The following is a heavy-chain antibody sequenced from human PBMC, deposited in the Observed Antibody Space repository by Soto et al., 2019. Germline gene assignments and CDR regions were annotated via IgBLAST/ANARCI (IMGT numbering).Heavy chain of an antibody. V-gene: IGHV1-2*04. Sequence: ASVKVSCKASGYTFTGYYMHWVRQAPGQGLEWMGWINPNSGGTNYAQKFQGWVTMTRDTSISTAYMELSRLRSDDTAVYYCARDRKTYYYDRSGYSNAFDIWGQGTMVTVSS. J-gene: IGHJ3*02. CDR3: ARDRKTYYYDRSGYSNAFDI. D-gene: IGHD3-22*01. CDR1: GYTFTGYY. CDR2: INPNSGGT.